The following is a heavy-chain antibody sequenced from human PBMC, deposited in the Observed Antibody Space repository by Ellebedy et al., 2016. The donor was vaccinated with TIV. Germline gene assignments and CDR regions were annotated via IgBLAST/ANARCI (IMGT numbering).Heavy chain of an antibody. CDR3: ARDPYYYDSSGYWDY. V-gene: IGHV1-46*04. J-gene: IGHJ4*02. Sequence: AASVKVSCKASGYTFTSYYMHWARQAPGQGLEWMGVINPSGSSTSYAQKLQGRVTMTRETSTSTVYMELSSLRSEDTAVYYCARDPYYYDSSGYWDYWGQGTLVTVSS. CDR2: INPSGSST. CDR1: GYTFTSYY. D-gene: IGHD3-22*01.